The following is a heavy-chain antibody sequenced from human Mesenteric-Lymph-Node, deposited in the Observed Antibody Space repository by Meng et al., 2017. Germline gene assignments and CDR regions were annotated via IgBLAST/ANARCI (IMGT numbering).Heavy chain of an antibody. CDR1: GGTFSSHG. V-gene: IGHV1-69*05. D-gene: IGHD5-12*01. CDR2: IISIFGSA. CDR3: ARDRRRGYNSGLNAFEI. Sequence: SVKVSCKASGGTFSSHGISWVRQAPGQGLEWMGGIISIFGSAYYAQMFQDRVTITTDESTSTVHMELRSLRSEDTAVYYCARDRRRGYNSGLNAFEIWGQGTMVTVSS. J-gene: IGHJ3*02.